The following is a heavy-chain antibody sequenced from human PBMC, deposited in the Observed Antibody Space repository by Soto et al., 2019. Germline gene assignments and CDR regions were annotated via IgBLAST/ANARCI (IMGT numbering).Heavy chain of an antibody. CDR2: INPNSGGT. D-gene: IGHD3-22*01. CDR3: AREGYYSCSFSYSPPHYDVKDV. CDR1: GYTFTGYY. J-gene: IGHJ6*02. Sequence: ASVKVSCKASGYTFTGYYMHWVRQAPGQGLEWMGWINPNSGGTNYAQKFQGWVTMTRDTSISTAYMELKSLRFDDTAVYYCAREGYYSCSFSYSPPHYDVKDVWGRGTPVTVSS. V-gene: IGHV1-2*04.